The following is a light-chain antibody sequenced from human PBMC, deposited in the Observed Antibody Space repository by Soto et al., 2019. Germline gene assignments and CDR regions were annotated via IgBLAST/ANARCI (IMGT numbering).Light chain of an antibody. J-gene: IGLJ1*01. CDR1: SSDVGDYNY. Sequence: QSALTHPASVSWSPGQSITISCTGTSSDVGDYNYVSWYQQHPGKAPKLMIYDVSNRPSGVSNRFSGSKSGNTASLTISGLQAEDEADYYCSSYTSSSVYVFGTGTKLTVL. CDR3: SSYTSSSVYV. CDR2: DVS. V-gene: IGLV2-14*01.